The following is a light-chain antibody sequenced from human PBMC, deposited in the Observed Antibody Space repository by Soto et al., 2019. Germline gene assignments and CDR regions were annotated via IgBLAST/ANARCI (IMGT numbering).Light chain of an antibody. CDR2: GAS. Sequence: EIVLTQSPGTLSLSPGERATLSCRASQSVSSSYLAWYQQKPGQAPRLLIYGASSRATGIPDRFSGRGSGTDFTLTISRLEPEDFAVYSCQQYGSSPYTFGQGTTLEIK. J-gene: IGKJ2*01. V-gene: IGKV3-20*01. CDR3: QQYGSSPYT. CDR1: QSVSSSY.